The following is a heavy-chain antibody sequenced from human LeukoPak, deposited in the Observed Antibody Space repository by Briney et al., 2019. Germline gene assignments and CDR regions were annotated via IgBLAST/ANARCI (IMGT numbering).Heavy chain of an antibody. CDR2: ISAYNGNT. J-gene: IGHJ3*02. CDR3: ARDRSHGDAFDI. Sequence: ASVKVSCKASGYTFSSSGISWVRQAPGQGLEWVGWISAYNGNTDYAQKFQGRVTMTTDRPTSTGYMERRSLRSDNTAVYYCARDRSHGDAFDIWGQGTIYIVSS. CDR1: GYTFSSSG. V-gene: IGHV1-18*01.